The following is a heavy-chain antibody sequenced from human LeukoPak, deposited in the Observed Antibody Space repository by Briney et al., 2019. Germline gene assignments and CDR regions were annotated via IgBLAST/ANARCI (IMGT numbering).Heavy chain of an antibody. CDR2: INTDGSST. V-gene: IGHV3-74*01. CDR3: ARDIGGAVAGIDY. J-gene: IGHJ4*02. CDR1: GFTFSSYW. D-gene: IGHD6-19*01. Sequence: PGGSLRLSCAASGFTFSSYWMHWVRQAPGKGLVWVSRINTDGSSTNYADSVKGRFTISRDNSKNTLYLQMNSLRAEDTAVYYCARDIGGAVAGIDYWGQGTLVTVSS.